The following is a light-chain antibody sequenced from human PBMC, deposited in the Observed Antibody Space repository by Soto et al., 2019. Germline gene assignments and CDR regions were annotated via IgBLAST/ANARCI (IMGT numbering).Light chain of an antibody. J-gene: IGLJ3*02. CDR2: EVS. CDR3: CSYAGSQNWV. CDR1: SSDVGGYNY. Sequence: QSALTQPASVSGSPGQSITISCTGSSSDVGGYNYVSWYQQHPGKAPKLMIYEVSNRPSGISNRFSGSKSGNTASLTLSGLQAEDEADYYCCSYAGSQNWVFGGGTKLTVL. V-gene: IGLV2-14*01.